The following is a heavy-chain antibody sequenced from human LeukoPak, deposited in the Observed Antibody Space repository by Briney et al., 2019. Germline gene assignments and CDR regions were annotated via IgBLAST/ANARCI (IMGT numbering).Heavy chain of an antibody. Sequence: PSETLSLTCTVSGGSISSYYWSWIRQPPGKGLEWIGYIYYSGSTNYNPSLKSRVTISVDTSKIQFSLKLSSVTAADTAVYYCARQELDYYYGMDVWGQGTTVTVSS. CDR3: ARQELDYYYGMDV. D-gene: IGHD1-7*01. J-gene: IGHJ6*02. CDR2: IYYSGST. CDR1: GGSISSYY. V-gene: IGHV4-59*08.